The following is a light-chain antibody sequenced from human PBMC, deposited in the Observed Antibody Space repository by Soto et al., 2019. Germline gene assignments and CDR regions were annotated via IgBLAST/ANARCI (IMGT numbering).Light chain of an antibody. CDR3: QSYDSSLSAVV. CDR1: SSSIGASYD. CDR2: GNN. J-gene: IGLJ2*01. V-gene: IGLV1-40*01. Sequence: QSVLTQPPSVSGAPGQRVTISCTGSSSSIGASYDVHWYQQTPGTAPKLLIYGNNNRPSGVPDRFSGSKSGTSASLAITGLQSEDETDYYCQSYDSSLSAVVFGGGTKLTVL.